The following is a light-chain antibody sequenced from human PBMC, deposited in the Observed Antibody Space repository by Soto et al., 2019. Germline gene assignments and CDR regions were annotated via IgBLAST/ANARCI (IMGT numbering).Light chain of an antibody. Sequence: DVVMTQSPLSLPVTPGEPASISCRSSQSLLHSNGYNYLDWYQKPGQSPHLLIYLSFNRASGVPDRFSGSGSGTDFTLKISRVEAEDVGVYFCMQAIQTPRTFGRGTKVEIK. J-gene: IGKJ1*01. CDR3: MQAIQTPRT. CDR1: QSLLHSNGYNY. CDR2: LSF. V-gene: IGKV2-28*01.